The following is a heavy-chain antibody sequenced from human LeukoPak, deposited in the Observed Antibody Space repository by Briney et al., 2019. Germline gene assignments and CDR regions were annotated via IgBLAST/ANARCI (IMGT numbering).Heavy chain of an antibody. J-gene: IGHJ4*02. CDR3: AKDRSLVPAALNY. V-gene: IGHV3-23*01. CDR2: VSGSGDTT. D-gene: IGHD2-2*01. CDR1: GFNFSSYA. Sequence: GGSLRLSCAASGFNFSSYAMTWVRQAPGKGLECVSGVSGSGDTTYYADSVKGRFTISRDNPKNTLYLQMNSLRAEDTALYYCAKDRSLVPAALNYWGQGTLVTVSS.